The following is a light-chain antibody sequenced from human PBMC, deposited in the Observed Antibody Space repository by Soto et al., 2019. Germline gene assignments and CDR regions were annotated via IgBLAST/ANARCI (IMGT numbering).Light chain of an antibody. V-gene: IGKV1-5*01. J-gene: IGKJ1*01. CDR1: HNIFIW. CDR2: DAS. Sequence: DIQMTQSPSTLSASVGDTVTITCRASHNIFIWLAWYQHKPGKAPKLLIFDASSLHAGVPSRFSRSKSGTEFTLTISSLQPDDFATYYCQQYNSYRWTFGQGTKVEIK. CDR3: QQYNSYRWT.